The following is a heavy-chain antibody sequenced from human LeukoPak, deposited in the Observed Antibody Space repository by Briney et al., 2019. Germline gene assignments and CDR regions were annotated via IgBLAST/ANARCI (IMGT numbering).Heavy chain of an antibody. CDR2: IYTSGST. CDR1: GNSISSGDNY. D-gene: IGHD3-22*01. J-gene: IGHJ4*02. Sequence: SETLSLICTVSGNSISSGDNYWSWIRQPAGTGLEWIGRIYTSGSTNYNPSLKSRVTISGDTSKNQFSLRLSSVTAADTAVYYCARASYSYDINGWVPFDYWGQGTLVTVSS. CDR3: ARASYSYDINGWVPFDY. V-gene: IGHV4-61*02.